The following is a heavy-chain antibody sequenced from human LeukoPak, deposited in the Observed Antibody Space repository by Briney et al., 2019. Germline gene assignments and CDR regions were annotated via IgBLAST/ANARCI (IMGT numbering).Heavy chain of an antibody. J-gene: IGHJ4*02. CDR2: FDPEDGET. Sequence: ASVKVSCKVSRYTLTELSMHWVRQAPGRGLEWMGGFDPEDGETIYAQKFQGRVTMTEDTSTDTAYMELSSLRSEDTAVYYCATDPRYFDCLRYWGQGTLVTVSS. V-gene: IGHV1-24*01. CDR1: RYTLTELS. CDR3: ATDPRYFDCLRY. D-gene: IGHD3-9*01.